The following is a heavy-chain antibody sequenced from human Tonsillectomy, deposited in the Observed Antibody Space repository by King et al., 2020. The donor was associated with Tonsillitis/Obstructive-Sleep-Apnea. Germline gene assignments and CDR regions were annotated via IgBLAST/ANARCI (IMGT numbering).Heavy chain of an antibody. CDR3: ARGVPAAMEGYYYYYMDV. CDR1: GGSFRGYY. Sequence: VQLQQWGAGLLKPSETLSLTCAVYGGSFRGYYWNWIRQPPGKGLEWIGEIKHSGSTNYNPSLKSLVTISVDTSKNPFSLKLNSVTAADTAVYYCARGVPAAMEGYYYYYMDVWGKGTPVTVSS. V-gene: IGHV4-34*01. D-gene: IGHD2-2*01. CDR2: IKHSGST. J-gene: IGHJ6*03.